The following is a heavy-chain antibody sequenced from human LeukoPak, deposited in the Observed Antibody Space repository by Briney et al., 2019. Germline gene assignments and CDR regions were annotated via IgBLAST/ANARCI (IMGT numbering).Heavy chain of an antibody. J-gene: IGHJ4*02. V-gene: IGHV1-46*01. CDR3: ARAHQSYYDSSGYYSGVDY. CDR2: INPSGGST. Sequence: ASVKVSCKASGYTFTSYYMHWARQAPGQGLEWMGIINPSGGSTSYAQKFQGRVTMTRDTSTSTVYMELSSLRSEDTAVYYCARAHQSYYDSSGYYSGVDYWGQGTLVTVSS. CDR1: GYTFTSYY. D-gene: IGHD3-22*01.